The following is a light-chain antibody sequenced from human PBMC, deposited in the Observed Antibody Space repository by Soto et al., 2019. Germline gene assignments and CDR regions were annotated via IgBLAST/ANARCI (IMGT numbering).Light chain of an antibody. Sequence: DIPTTKAPSALTGSVGDRETIPCRGSQAISSWLAWYQQKPGKAPKLLIYKASTLESGVPARFSGSGSGTEFTLTISCLQPDDFATYYCQQFTTFSPWTFGQGAKVDIK. CDR2: KAS. V-gene: IGKV1-5*03. CDR3: QQFTTFSPWT. CDR1: QAISSW. J-gene: IGKJ1*01.